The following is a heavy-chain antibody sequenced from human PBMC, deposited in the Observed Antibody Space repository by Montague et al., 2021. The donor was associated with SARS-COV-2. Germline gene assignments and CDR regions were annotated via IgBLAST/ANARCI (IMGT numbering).Heavy chain of an antibody. CDR2: IYYSGST. J-gene: IGHJ2*01. D-gene: IGHD3-22*01. CDR1: GGSISSGGYY. CDR3: ARSPEPMIILIITLLNWYLDL. Sequence: TLSLTCTVSGGSISSGGYYWSWIRQHPGKGLEWIGYIYYSGSTYCNPSLKSRVTISVDTSKNQFSLKMSPVTAADTAVYYCARSPEPMIILIITLLNWYLDLWGRGTLVTVSS. V-gene: IGHV4-31*03.